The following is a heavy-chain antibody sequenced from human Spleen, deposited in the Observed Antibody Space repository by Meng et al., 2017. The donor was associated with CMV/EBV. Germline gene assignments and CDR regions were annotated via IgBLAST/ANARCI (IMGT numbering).Heavy chain of an antibody. CDR2: MHYTGST. D-gene: IGHD6-13*01. Sequence: VPGGSVSSCSYYWRLIRQPPGKGLEWIGYMHYTGSTNYNPSLKSRVTISVDRSKNQFSLKLSSVTAADTAVYYCARDLGSSSWGFDYWGQGTLVTVSS. CDR1: GGSVSSCSYY. CDR3: ARDLGSSSWGFDY. V-gene: IGHV4-61*01. J-gene: IGHJ4*02.